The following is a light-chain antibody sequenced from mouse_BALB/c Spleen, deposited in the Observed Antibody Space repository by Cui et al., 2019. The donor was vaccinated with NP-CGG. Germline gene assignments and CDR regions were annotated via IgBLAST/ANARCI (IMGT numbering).Light chain of an antibody. J-gene: IGLJ1*01. CDR3: ALWYSNHWV. V-gene: IGLV1*01. CDR1: TGAVTTSNY. CDR2: GTN. Sequence: QPVWPQESELTTSPGETVTLTCRSSTGAVTTSNYANWVQEKPDHLFTGLIGGTNNRVPGVPARFSGSLIGDKAALTITGTQTEDEAIYFCALWYSNHWVFGGGTKLTVL.